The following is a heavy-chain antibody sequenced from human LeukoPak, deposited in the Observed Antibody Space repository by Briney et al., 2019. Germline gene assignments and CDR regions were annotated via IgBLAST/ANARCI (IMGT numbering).Heavy chain of an antibody. V-gene: IGHV1-18*04. CDR1: GYTFGTSS. Sequence: ASVKVSCKAFGYTFGTSSISWVRPAPGQRLEGMGWFSPNNGNAQYAQGVQGRVTMTTDTSRSTAYMELRSLRSDDTAVYYCTRVRNSNNWWGPFDIWGQGTMVTVSS. D-gene: IGHD1-1*01. CDR3: TRVRNSNNWWGPFDI. J-gene: IGHJ3*02. CDR2: FSPNNGNA.